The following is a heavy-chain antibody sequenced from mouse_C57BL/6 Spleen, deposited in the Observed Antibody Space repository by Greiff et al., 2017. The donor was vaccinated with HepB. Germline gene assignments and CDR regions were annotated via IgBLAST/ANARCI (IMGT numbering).Heavy chain of an antibody. CDR2: TNPTNGRT. CDR1: GYTFTSYW. D-gene: IGHD1-1*01. V-gene: IGHV1S81*02. Sequence: QVQLQQSGAELVKAGASVKMSCKASGYTFTSYWMHWVKQRLGHGLEWFAETNPTNGRTYYNEKFKSKATLTVDKSSSTAYMLLSGPTFEDSAVYYCARIKKIVATYFDYWGQGTTRTVSS. J-gene: IGHJ2*01. CDR3: ARIKKIVATYFDY.